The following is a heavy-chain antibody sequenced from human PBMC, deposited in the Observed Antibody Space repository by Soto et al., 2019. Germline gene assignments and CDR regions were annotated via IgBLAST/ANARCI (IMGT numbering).Heavy chain of an antibody. D-gene: IGHD2-2*01. CDR1: GGTFSSYA. CDR3: ARPAPRSSSPKLSYYYYGMDV. CDR2: IIPIFGTA. V-gene: IGHV1-69*01. J-gene: IGHJ6*02. Sequence: QVQLVQSGAEVKKPGSSVKVSCKASGGTFSSYAISWVRQAPGHGLEWMGGIIPIFGTANYAQKFQGRVTITADESTSTAYMELSSLRSEDTAVYYCARPAPRSSSPKLSYYYYGMDVWGQGTTVTVSS.